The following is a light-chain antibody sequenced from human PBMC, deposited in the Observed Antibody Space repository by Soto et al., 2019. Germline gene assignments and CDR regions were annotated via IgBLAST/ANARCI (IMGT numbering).Light chain of an antibody. CDR3: QSYDSSLSRFV. Sequence: HSVLTQSPSVSGAPGQRVTISCAGNSSNIGAGYDVHWYKQLPGTAPKVLIYGNDNRPLGVPDRFSGSKSGTSGSLVISGLQAEDEADYYCQSYDSSLSRFVFGSGTKLTVL. J-gene: IGLJ1*01. V-gene: IGLV1-40*01. CDR1: SSNIGAGYD. CDR2: GND.